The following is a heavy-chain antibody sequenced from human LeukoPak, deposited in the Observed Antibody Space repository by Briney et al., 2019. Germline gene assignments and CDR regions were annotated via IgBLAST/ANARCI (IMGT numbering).Heavy chain of an antibody. Sequence: SETLSLTCTVSGVSVGSAGYYWSWIRQPPGGGLEWIGYIYYISNTNYNPSLKSRVTMSLNPSGNQFSLKLNSVTAADTAMYYCARTQSQSGSYRYYFGYWGQGILVTVSS. CDR3: ARTQSQSGSYRYYFGY. J-gene: IGHJ4*02. D-gene: IGHD1-26*01. CDR1: GVSVGSAGYY. CDR2: IYYISNT. V-gene: IGHV4-61*08.